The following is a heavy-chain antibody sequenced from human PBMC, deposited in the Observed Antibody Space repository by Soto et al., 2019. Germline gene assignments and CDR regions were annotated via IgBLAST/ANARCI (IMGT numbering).Heavy chain of an antibody. J-gene: IGHJ6*02. CDR2: IYPSGNT. V-gene: IGHV4-4*07. CDR3: AGDEGYYYSGVDV. CDR1: GGSISSYY. Sequence: QVRLQESGPGLMKPSETLSLTCAVSGGSISSYYWSWIRQTAGKGLEWIGRIYPSGNTNYNPSLKSRVTMSIDTSKKQLSLKLRSGTAADTAVYFCAGDEGYYYSGVDVWGQGTAVTVSS.